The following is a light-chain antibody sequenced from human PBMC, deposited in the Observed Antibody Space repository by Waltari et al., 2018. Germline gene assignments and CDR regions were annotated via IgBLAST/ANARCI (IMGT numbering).Light chain of an antibody. V-gene: IGLV3-19*01. CDR3: HSRESSGDVV. CDR2: CKN. Sequence: SSELTQDPAVSVALGQTVRITCQGDSLRTYYVSWFQQKPGQAPEFVIYCKNNRPSGIADRFSASTSGSTSSLTIIGAQAEDEADYDCHSRESSGDVVIGGGTKLTVV. J-gene: IGLJ2*01. CDR1: SLRTYY.